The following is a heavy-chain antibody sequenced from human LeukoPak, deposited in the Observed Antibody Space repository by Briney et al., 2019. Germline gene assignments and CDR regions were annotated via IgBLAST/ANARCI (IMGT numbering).Heavy chain of an antibody. CDR3: TGGAHYWFDP. CDR2: IYYSGST. D-gene: IGHD3-16*01. J-gene: IGHJ5*02. V-gene: IGHV4-39*01. Sequence: SETLSLTCTVSGGSISSSSYYWGWIRQPPGTGLEWIGSIYYSGSTYYNPSLKSRVTISVDTSKNQFSLKLSSVTAADTAVYYCTGGAHYWFDPWGQGTLVTVSS. CDR1: GGSISSSSYY.